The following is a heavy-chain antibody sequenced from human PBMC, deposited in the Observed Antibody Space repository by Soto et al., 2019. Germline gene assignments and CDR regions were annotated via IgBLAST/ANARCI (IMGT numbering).Heavy chain of an antibody. CDR2: MNSDGSLI. CDR3: ATAEVDY. V-gene: IGHV3-74*01. Sequence: LRLSCAVAGYTFANHWMHWVRQAPGKGLEWVSRMNSDGSLINYADSVKGRFTVSRDNARNSLYLQMNSLRVEDTAVYYCATAEVDYWGPGTLVTVSS. J-gene: IGHJ4*02. CDR1: GYTFANHW.